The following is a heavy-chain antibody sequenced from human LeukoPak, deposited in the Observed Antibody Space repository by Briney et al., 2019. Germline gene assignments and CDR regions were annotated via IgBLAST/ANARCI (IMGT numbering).Heavy chain of an antibody. V-gene: IGHV4-39*01. CDR2: IYYSGNT. J-gene: IGHJ4*02. CDR1: GGSISSSSYY. Sequence: MASETLSLTCTVSGGSISSSSYYWGWIRQPPGKGLVWIGSIYYSGNTYYNPSLKSRVTISVDTSKNQFSLKLSSVTAADTAVYYCARVYSSGWFDYWGQGTLVTVSS. D-gene: IGHD6-19*01. CDR3: ARVYSSGWFDY.